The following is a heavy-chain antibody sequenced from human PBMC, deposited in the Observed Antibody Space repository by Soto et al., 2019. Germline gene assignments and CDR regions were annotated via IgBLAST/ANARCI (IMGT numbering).Heavy chain of an antibody. D-gene: IGHD6-13*01. CDR1: GYTFTSYY. J-gene: IGHJ6*02. Sequence: WASVKVSCKASGYTFTSYYMHWVRQAPGQGLEWMGIINPSGGSTSYAQKFQGRVTMARDTSTSTVYMELSSLRSEDTAVYYCARDYSSSPSSGYYYYYYGMDVWGQGTTVTVSS. CDR2: INPSGGST. V-gene: IGHV1-46*01. CDR3: ARDYSSSPSSGYYYYYYGMDV.